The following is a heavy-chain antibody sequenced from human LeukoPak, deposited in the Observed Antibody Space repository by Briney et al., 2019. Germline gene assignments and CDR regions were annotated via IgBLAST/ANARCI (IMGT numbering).Heavy chain of an antibody. D-gene: IGHD5-12*01. CDR1: GFTFSSYE. J-gene: IGHJ3*02. CDR2: IRTDENHK. CDR3: AKDNDYAI. V-gene: IGHV3-30*02. Sequence: GGSLRLSCAASGFTFSSYEMNWVRQAPGRGLEWLAFIRTDENHKDYADSVKGRFTISRDNSKNTLYLQVNSLRPEDTAVYYCAKDNDYAIWGQGTLVTVSS.